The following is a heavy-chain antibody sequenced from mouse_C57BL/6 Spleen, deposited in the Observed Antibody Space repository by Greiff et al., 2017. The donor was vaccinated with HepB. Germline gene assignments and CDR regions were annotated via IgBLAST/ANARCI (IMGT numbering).Heavy chain of an antibody. CDR2: IYPRSGNT. V-gene: IGHV1-81*01. CDR3: ARENTAQAGDY. CDR1: GYTFTSYG. Sequence: VQLQQSGAELARPGASVKLSCKASGYTFTSYGISWVKQRTGQGLEWIGEIYPRSGNTYYIEKFKGKATLTADKSSSTAYMELRSLTSEDSAVYFCARENTAQAGDYWGQGTTLTVSS. J-gene: IGHJ2*01. D-gene: IGHD3-2*02.